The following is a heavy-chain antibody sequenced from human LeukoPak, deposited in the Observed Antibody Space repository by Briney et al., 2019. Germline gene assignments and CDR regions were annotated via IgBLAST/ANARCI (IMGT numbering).Heavy chain of an antibody. CDR3: ARPEDSSGYPTCFDY. D-gene: IGHD3-22*01. V-gene: IGHV3-48*03. CDR1: GFTFSSYE. J-gene: IGHJ4*02. Sequence: GGSLRLSCAASGFTFSSYEMNCVRQAPGKGLEWVSYISSSGSTIYYADSVKGRFTISRDNAKNSLYLQMNSLRAEDTAVYYCARPEDSSGYPTCFDYWGQGTLVTVSS. CDR2: ISSSGSTI.